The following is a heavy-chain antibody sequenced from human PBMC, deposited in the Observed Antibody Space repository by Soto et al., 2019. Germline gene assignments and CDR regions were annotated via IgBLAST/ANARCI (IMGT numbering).Heavy chain of an antibody. CDR2: ISSNGGST. J-gene: IGHJ4*02. CDR3: VKDVGTMIVVVSLFDY. CDR1: GFTFSSYA. Sequence: GGSLRLSCSASGFTFSSYAMHWVRQAPGKGLEYVSAISSNGGSTYYADSVKGRFTISRDNSKNTLYLQMSSLRAEDTAVYYYVKDVGTMIVVVSLFDYWGQGALVTVSS. D-gene: IGHD3-22*01. V-gene: IGHV3-64D*06.